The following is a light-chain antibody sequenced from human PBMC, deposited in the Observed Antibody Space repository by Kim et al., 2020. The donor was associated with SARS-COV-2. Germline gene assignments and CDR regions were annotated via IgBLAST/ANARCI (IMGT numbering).Light chain of an antibody. V-gene: IGKV3-20*01. CDR2: GAS. J-gene: IGKJ2*01. CDR1: QSVSSNY. Sequence: ENVLTQTPGTLSLSPGERATLSCRASQSVSSNYLAWYQQTPGQAPRLLIYGASSRATGIPDRFSGSGSGTDFTLTISRLEPEDFAVYYCQQYGTSPNTFGQGTKLEI. CDR3: QQYGTSPNT.